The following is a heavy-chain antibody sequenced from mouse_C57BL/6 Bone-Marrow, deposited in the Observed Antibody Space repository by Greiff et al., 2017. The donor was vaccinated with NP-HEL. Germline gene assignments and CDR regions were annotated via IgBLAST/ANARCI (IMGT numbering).Heavy chain of an antibody. D-gene: IGHD2-4*01. J-gene: IGHJ4*01. CDR1: GYTFTSYW. CDR3: ARRLRRSMDY. Sequence: QVQLQQSGAELAKPGASVKLSCKASGYTFTSYWMHWVKQRPGQGLEWIGYINPSSGYTKYNQKFKDKATLTADESSSTAYMQLSSLTYEDSAVYYCARRLRRSMDYWGQGTSVTVSS. V-gene: IGHV1-7*01. CDR2: INPSSGYT.